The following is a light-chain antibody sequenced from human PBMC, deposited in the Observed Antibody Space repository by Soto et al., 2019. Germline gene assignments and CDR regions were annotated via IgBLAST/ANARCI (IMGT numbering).Light chain of an antibody. CDR2: GAS. J-gene: IGKJ1*01. CDR3: QHHNNYSQT. CDR1: QSISYY. V-gene: IGKV1-5*01. Sequence: DIQLTQSPPTLSASVGDRVTITCRASQSISYYLAWYQQMPGKAPKLLIYGASNLHSGVPSRFSGSGSATEFTLTFSSLQTDDFATYFCQHHNNYSQTFGQGTKVEIK.